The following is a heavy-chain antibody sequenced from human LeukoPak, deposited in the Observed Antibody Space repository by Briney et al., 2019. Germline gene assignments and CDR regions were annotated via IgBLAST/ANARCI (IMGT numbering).Heavy chain of an antibody. J-gene: IGHJ5*02. Sequence: ASVKVSCKASGGTFSSYAISWVRQAPGQGLEWMGGIIPIFGTANYVQKFQGRVTITADESTSTAYMGLSSLRSEDTAVYYCARDPFAYQLLLWGSRGNWFDPWGQGTLVTVSS. V-gene: IGHV1-69*13. CDR1: GGTFSSYA. CDR3: ARDPFAYQLLLWGSRGNWFDP. CDR2: IIPIFGTA. D-gene: IGHD2-2*01.